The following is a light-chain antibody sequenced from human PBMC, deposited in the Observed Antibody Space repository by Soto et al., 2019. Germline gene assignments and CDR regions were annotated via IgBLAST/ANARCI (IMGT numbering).Light chain of an antibody. CDR1: SSDVGSYNL. Sequence: QSVLTQPASVSGSPGQSITISCTGTSSDVGSYNLVSWYQQRPGKAPKLMMYEVTKRPSGVSNRFSGSKSGNTASLTISGLQGEDEADYYCCSYAGYSTYVVFGGGTKVTVL. CDR3: CSYAGYSTYVV. V-gene: IGLV2-23*02. J-gene: IGLJ2*01. CDR2: EVT.